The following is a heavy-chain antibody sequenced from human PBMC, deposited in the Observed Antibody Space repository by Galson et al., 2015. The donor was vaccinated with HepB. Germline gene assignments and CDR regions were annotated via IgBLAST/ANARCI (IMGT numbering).Heavy chain of an antibody. CDR1: GFTFDDYA. J-gene: IGHJ4*02. CDR3: AKGITPQVQLERADY. V-gene: IGHV3-9*01. Sequence: SLRLSCAASGFTFDDYAMHWVRQAPGKGLEWVSGISWNSGSIGYADSVKGRFTISRDNAKNSLYLQMNSLRAEDTALYYCAKGITPQVQLERADYWGQGTLVTVSS. CDR2: ISWNSGSI. D-gene: IGHD1-1*01.